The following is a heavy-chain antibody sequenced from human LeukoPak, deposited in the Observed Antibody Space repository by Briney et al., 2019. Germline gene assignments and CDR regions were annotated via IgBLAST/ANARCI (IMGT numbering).Heavy chain of an antibody. J-gene: IGHJ4*02. CDR1: GYTFTSYA. Sequence: ASVKVSCKASGYTFTSYAMHWVRQAPGQRLEWMGWINAGNGNTKYSQKFQGRVTITRDTSASTAYMELSSLRSEDTAVYYCARDMSVGEQTSPFDYWGQGTLVTVSS. CDR2: INAGNGNT. D-gene: IGHD1/OR15-1a*01. CDR3: ARDMSVGEQTSPFDY. V-gene: IGHV1-3*01.